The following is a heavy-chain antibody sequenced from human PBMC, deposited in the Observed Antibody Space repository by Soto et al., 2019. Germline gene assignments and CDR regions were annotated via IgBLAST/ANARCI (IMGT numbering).Heavy chain of an antibody. Sequence: PGESLKISCKGSGYSFTSYWIGWVRQMPGKGLEWMGIIYPGDSDTRYSPSFQGQVTISADKSISTAYLQWSSLKASDTAMYYCARHGLFAVTTSHYYYYYGMDVWGQGTTVTVSS. J-gene: IGHJ6*02. V-gene: IGHV5-51*01. CDR3: ARHGLFAVTTSHYYYYYGMDV. CDR2: IYPGDSDT. CDR1: GYSFTSYW. D-gene: IGHD4-4*01.